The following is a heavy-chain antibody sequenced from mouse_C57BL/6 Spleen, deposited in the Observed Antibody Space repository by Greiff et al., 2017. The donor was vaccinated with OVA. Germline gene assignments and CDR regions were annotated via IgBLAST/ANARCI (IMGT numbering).Heavy chain of an antibody. Sequence: QVQLQQPGAELVKPGASVKLSCKASGYTFTSYWMQWVKQRPGQGLEWIGEIDPSDSYTNYNQKFKGKATLTVDTSSSTAYMQLSSLTYEDSAVYYCARYHYYGDPDYGGKGTTLTVSS. D-gene: IGHD2-13*01. V-gene: IGHV1-50*01. J-gene: IGHJ2*01. CDR3: ARYHYYGDPDY. CDR1: GYTFTSYW. CDR2: IDPSDSYT.